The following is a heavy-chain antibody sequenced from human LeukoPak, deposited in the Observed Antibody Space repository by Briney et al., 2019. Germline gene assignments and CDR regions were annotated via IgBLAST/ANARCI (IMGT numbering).Heavy chain of an antibody. D-gene: IGHD3-10*01. CDR1: GGSISSYY. V-gene: IGHV4-59*01. CDR2: IYYSGST. Sequence: PSETLSLTCTVSGGSISSYYWSWIRQPPGKGLEWIGYIYYSGSTNYNPSLKSRVTISVDTSKNQFSLKLSSVTAADTAVYYCARDRGVPSLGFDYWGQGTLVTVSS. CDR3: ARDRGVPSLGFDY. J-gene: IGHJ4*02.